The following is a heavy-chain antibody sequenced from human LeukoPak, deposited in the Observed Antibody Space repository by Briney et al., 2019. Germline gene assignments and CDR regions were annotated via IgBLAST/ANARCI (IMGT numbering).Heavy chain of an antibody. D-gene: IGHD5-24*01. CDR3: ARGRQRWLQFGVYFDY. V-gene: IGHV1-18*01. CDR2: ISAYNGNT. J-gene: IGHJ4*02. CDR1: GYTFTSYG. Sequence: ASVKVSCKASGYTFTSYGISWVRQAPGQGLEWVGWISAYNGNTNYAQKLQGRVTMTTDTSTSTAYMELRSLRSDDTAVYYCARGRQRWLQFGVYFDYWGQGTLVTVSS.